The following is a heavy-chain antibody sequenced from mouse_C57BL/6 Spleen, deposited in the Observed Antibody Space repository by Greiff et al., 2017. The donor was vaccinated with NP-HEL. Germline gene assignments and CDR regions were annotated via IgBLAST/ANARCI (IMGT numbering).Heavy chain of an antibody. Sequence: QVQLQQSGAELVKPGASVKMSCKASGYTFTSYWITWVKQRPGQGLEWIGDIYPGSGSTNYNEKFKSKATLTVDTSSSTAYMQLSSLTSEDSAVYDCARREEPTRRAWFAYWGQGTLVTVSA. CDR3: ARREEPTRRAWFAY. CDR2: IYPGSGST. J-gene: IGHJ3*01. CDR1: GYTFTSYW. V-gene: IGHV1-55*01.